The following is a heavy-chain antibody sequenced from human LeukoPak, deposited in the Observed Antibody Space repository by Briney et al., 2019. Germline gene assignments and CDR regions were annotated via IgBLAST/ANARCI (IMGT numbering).Heavy chain of an antibody. CDR3: ARVRLASFYYGMDV. CDR1: GFSFSSYT. Sequence: GGSLRLSCAASGFSFSSYTMNWVRQAPGKGLEWVAVISYDGNNKYYADSVKGRFTISRDNSKNTLYLQMNSLRVDDTAVYYCARVRLASFYYGMDVWGQGTTVAVSS. D-gene: IGHD3-9*01. V-gene: IGHV3-30-3*01. CDR2: ISYDGNNK. J-gene: IGHJ6*02.